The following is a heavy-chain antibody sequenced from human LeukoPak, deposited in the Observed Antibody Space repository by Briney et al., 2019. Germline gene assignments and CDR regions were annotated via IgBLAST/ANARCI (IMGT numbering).Heavy chain of an antibody. J-gene: IGHJ6*02. Sequence: GGSLRLSCAASGLTFSSYTMNWVRQAPGKGLEWISYISRGGNTIYYADSVKSRFTISRDNAKNSLYLQMNSLRAEDTAMYYCARAHAGGAYNYAMDVWGQGTTVTVSS. CDR1: GLTFSSYT. CDR2: ISRGGNTI. D-gene: IGHD3-10*01. CDR3: ARAHAGGAYNYAMDV. V-gene: IGHV3-48*01.